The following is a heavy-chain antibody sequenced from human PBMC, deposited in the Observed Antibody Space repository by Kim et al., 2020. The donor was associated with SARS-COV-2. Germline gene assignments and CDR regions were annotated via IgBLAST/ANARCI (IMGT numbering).Heavy chain of an antibody. CDR3: ARVGPLDDFWSGYYHWYFDL. J-gene: IGHJ2*01. V-gene: IGHV3-74*01. CDR2: INSDGSST. CDR1: GFTFSSYW. D-gene: IGHD3-3*01. Sequence: GGSLRLSCAASGFTFSSYWMHWVRQAPGKGLVWVSRINSDGSSTSYADSVKGRFTISRDNAKNTLYLQMNSLRAEDTAVYYCARVGPLDDFWSGYYHWYFDLWGRGTLVTVSS.